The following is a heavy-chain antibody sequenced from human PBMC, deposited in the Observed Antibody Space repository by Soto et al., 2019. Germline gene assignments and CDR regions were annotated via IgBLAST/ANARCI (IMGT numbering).Heavy chain of an antibody. Sequence: SLRRSCAASGFTFDRYGMHWVRQAPGKGLEWVAVIWSDGSTEYYADSVKGRFTISRDNSKNTMYLQMNSLRGEDTGVYYCARGRIPSAIFDWFDPWGQGTLVTVSS. CDR3: ARGRIPSAIFDWFDP. D-gene: IGHD2-2*01. CDR2: IWSDGSTE. V-gene: IGHV3-33*01. J-gene: IGHJ5*02. CDR1: GFTFDRYG.